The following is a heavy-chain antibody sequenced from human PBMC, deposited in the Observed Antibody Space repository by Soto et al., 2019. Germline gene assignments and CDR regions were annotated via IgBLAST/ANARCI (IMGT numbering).Heavy chain of an antibody. CDR2: IDPSDSYT. CDR3: ATLVAARSYYYYGMDV. Sequence: GESLKISCKGSGYSFTSYWISWVRQMPGKGLEWMGRIDPSDSYTNYSPSFQGHVTISADKSISTAYLQWSSLKASDTAMYYSATLVAARSYYYYGMDVWAQGTTVTVSS. J-gene: IGHJ6*02. D-gene: IGHD6-6*01. CDR1: GYSFTSYW. V-gene: IGHV5-10-1*01.